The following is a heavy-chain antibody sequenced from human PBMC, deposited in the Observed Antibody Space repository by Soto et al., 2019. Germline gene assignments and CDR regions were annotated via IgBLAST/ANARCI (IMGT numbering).Heavy chain of an antibody. D-gene: IGHD6-19*01. Sequence: ASVKVSCKASGYTFTSYGISWVRQAPGQGLEWMGWISAYNGNTNYAQKLQGRVTMTTDTSTSTAYMELRSLRSDDTAVYYCARDLEEQWLVRFGGDAFDIWGQGTMVTVSS. CDR1: GYTFTSYG. CDR2: ISAYNGNT. CDR3: ARDLEEQWLVRFGGDAFDI. J-gene: IGHJ3*02. V-gene: IGHV1-18*01.